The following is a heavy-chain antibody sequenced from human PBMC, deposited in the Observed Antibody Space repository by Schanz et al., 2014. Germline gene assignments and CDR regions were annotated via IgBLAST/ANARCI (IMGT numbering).Heavy chain of an antibody. CDR3: AKNQYDDVDLSSFYFDF. Sequence: VQLVESGGGLVQPGGSLRLSCVASGFAFSSFAMTWVRQAPGKGLEWVSAISGSGGSTYYADSVKGRFTISRDSSKNTLYLQMNSLRPEDTAIYYCAKNQYDDVDLSSFYFDFWGQGTLVTVSS. J-gene: IGHJ4*02. CDR1: GFAFSSFA. D-gene: IGHD3-10*02. V-gene: IGHV3-23*04. CDR2: ISGSGGST.